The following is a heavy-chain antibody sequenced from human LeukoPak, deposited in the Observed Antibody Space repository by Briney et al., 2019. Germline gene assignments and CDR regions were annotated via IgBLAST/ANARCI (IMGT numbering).Heavy chain of an antibody. V-gene: IGHV4-59*08. Sequence: PSETLSLICNVSAGSISSYYWSWIRQPPGKGLEWIGYIYYSGTSNYNPSLKSRITISVDTSKNQFSLKLTSVTAADTAVYYCARAYSSGWYYYYGMDVWGQGTTVTVSS. CDR2: IYYSGTS. CDR1: AGSISSYY. J-gene: IGHJ6*02. D-gene: IGHD6-19*01. CDR3: ARAYSSGWYYYYGMDV.